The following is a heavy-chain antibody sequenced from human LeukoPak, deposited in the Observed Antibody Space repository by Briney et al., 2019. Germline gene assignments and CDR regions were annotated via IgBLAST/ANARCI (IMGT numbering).Heavy chain of an antibody. CDR3: VRVSSGWYYFDY. Sequence: PSETLSLTCTVSGGSISNYQWSWIRQPPGKGLEWIGYAHYSGSTNYNPSLKSRVTISLDTSKNQFSLKLSSVTAADTAVYYCVRVSSGWYYFDYWGQGTLVTVSA. J-gene: IGHJ4*02. D-gene: IGHD6-19*01. V-gene: IGHV4-59*08. CDR1: GGSISNYQ. CDR2: AHYSGST.